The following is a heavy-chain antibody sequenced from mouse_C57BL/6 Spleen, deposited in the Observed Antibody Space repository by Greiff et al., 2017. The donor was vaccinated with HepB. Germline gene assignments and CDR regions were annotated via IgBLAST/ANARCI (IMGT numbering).Heavy chain of an antibody. CDR1: GYTFTDYN. V-gene: IGHV1-22*01. J-gene: IGHJ2*01. CDR2: INPNNGGT. Sequence: EVQLQQSGPELVKPGASVKMSCKASGYTFTDYNMHWVKQSHGKSLEWIGYINPNNGGTSYNQKFKGKATLTVNKSSSTAYMELRSLTSEDSAVYYCARGTLAYYSNWGNYFDYWGQGTTLTVSS. CDR3: ARGTLAYYSNWGNYFDY. D-gene: IGHD2-5*01.